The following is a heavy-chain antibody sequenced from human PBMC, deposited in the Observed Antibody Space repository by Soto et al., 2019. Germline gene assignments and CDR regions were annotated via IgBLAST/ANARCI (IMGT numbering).Heavy chain of an antibody. CDR3: ARHLPIFGVALQFLNYYYGMDV. CDR1: GYSFTSYW. D-gene: IGHD3-3*01. V-gene: IGHV5-10-1*01. CDR2: IDPSDSYT. Sequence: GESLKISCKGSGYSFTSYWISWVRQMPGKGLEWMGRIDPSDSYTNYSPSFQGHVTISADKSTSTAYLQWSSLKASDTAMYYCARHLPIFGVALQFLNYYYGMDVWGQGTTVTVYS. J-gene: IGHJ6*02.